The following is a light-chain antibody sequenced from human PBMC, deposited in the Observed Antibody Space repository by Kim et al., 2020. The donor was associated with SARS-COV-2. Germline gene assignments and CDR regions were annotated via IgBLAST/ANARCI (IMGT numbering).Light chain of an antibody. CDR3: QQFNSYPLT. J-gene: IGKJ4*01. V-gene: IGKV1-13*02. CDR1: QGISSA. Sequence: AIQLTQSPSSLSASVGDRVTITCRASQGISSALAWYQQKPGKAPNLLIYDASSLESGVPSRFSGCGSGTDFTLTISSLQPEDFATYYCQQFNSYPLTFGGGTKLEI. CDR2: DAS.